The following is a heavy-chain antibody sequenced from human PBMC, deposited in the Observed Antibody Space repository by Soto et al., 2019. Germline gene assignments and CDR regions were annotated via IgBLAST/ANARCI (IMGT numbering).Heavy chain of an antibody. D-gene: IGHD2-2*01. Sequence: GGSLRLSCIGSGFTFGDHAMSWFRQAPGKGLEWVGFIRSKDYGGTTEYAASVKGRFTISRDDSNSIAYLQMNSLKTEDTAVYYCQYQLLTYYYGMDVWGQGTTVTVAS. CDR3: QYQLLTYYYGMDV. J-gene: IGHJ6*02. CDR1: GFTFGDHA. V-gene: IGHV3-49*03. CDR2: IRSKDYGGTT.